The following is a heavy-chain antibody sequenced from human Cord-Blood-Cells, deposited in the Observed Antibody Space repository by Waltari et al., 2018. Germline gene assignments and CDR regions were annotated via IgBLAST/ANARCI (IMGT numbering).Heavy chain of an antibody. CDR1: GFTVSSNY. Sequence: EVQLVESGGGLIQPGGSLRLSCAASGFTVSSNYMSWVRQAPGKGLEGVAVIYSGGSTYYADSVKGRFTISRDNSKNTLYLQMNSLRAEDTAVYYCARGFLEWLFAFDIWGQGTMVTVSS. D-gene: IGHD3-3*01. CDR2: IYSGGST. J-gene: IGHJ3*02. CDR3: ARGFLEWLFAFDI. V-gene: IGHV3-53*01.